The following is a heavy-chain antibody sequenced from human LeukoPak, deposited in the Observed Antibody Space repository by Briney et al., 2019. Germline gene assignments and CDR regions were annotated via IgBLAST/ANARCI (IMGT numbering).Heavy chain of an antibody. V-gene: IGHV1-69*06. CDR3: ATVGVVGATGYFDY. CDR2: IIPIFGTA. J-gene: IGHJ4*02. CDR1: GGTFSSYA. Sequence: SVKVSCKASGGTFSSYAISWVRQPPGQGLEWMGGIIPIFGTANYAQKFQGRVTMTEDTSTDTAYMELSSLRSEDTAVYYCATVGVVGATGYFDYWGQGTLVTVSS. D-gene: IGHD1-26*01.